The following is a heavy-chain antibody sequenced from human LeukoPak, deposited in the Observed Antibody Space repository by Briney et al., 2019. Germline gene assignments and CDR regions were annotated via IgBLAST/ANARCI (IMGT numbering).Heavy chain of an antibody. CDR1: GGSISSYY. V-gene: IGHV4-4*07. J-gene: IGHJ4*02. D-gene: IGHD3-22*01. Sequence: SETLSLTCTVSGGSISSYYWSWIRQPAGKGLEWIGRIHTSGSTNYSPSLKSRVTMSVDTSKNQLSLKLSSVTAADTAVYYCARDRYYYDSSGYYQLDYWGQGTLVTVSS. CDR3: ARDRYYYDSSGYYQLDY. CDR2: IHTSGST.